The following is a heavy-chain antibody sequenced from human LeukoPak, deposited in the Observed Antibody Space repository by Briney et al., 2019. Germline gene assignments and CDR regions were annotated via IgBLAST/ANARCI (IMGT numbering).Heavy chain of an antibody. CDR1: GGSISSYY. V-gene: IGHV4-59*01. CDR3: ARSSRVLWFGELS. Sequence: SETLSLTCTVSGGSISSYYWSWIRQPPGKGLEWIGYIYHSGSTNYNPSLKSRVTISVDTSKNQFSLKLSSVTAADTAVYYCARSSRVLWFGELSWGQGTLVTVSS. CDR2: IYHSGST. J-gene: IGHJ4*02. D-gene: IGHD3-10*01.